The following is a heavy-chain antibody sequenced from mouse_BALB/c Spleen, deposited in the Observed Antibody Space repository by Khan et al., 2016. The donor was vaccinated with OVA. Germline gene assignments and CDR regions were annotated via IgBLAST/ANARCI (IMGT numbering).Heavy chain of an antibody. CDR3: ATAYFYGYDFDY. V-gene: IGHV5-17*02. CDR1: GFTFSSYG. CDR2: ISGDSSTI. J-gene: IGHJ2*01. Sequence: EVKLMESGGGLVQPGGSRKLSCAASGFTFSSYGMHWVRQAPEKGLEWVAYISGDSSTIYYADPVKGRFTISRDNPKNTMFLKMTRLMSEDTARYYCATAYFYGYDFDYWGPGTTLTVSS. D-gene: IGHD1-1*01.